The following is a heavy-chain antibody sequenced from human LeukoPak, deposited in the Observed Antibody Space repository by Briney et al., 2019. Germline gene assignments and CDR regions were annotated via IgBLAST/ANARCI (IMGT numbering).Heavy chain of an antibody. Sequence: SETLSLTCTVSGGSISSYYWSWIRQPPGKGLEWIGEINHSGSTNYNPSLKSRVTISVDTSKNQFSLKLSSVTAADTAVYYCARGITMVRGVNDYWGQGTLVTVSS. V-gene: IGHV4-34*01. D-gene: IGHD3-10*01. J-gene: IGHJ4*02. CDR1: GGSISSYY. CDR2: INHSGST. CDR3: ARGITMVRGVNDY.